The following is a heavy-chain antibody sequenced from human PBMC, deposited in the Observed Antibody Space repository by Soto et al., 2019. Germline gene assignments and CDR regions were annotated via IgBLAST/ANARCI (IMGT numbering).Heavy chain of an antibody. J-gene: IGHJ2*01. CDR3: ARRAAYSTGWADWYLDL. CDR1: SDSMNDYY. Sequence: QVRLQESGPGLVKPSETLSLTCTVPSDSMNDYYWTWIRQPPGKGLEWIGYSGSANHNPSLRSRVTISLDTSKNLFSRNLTSVTAADTAIYYCARRAAYSTGWADWYLDLWGRGTLVTVSA. V-gene: IGHV4-59*08. D-gene: IGHD6-19*01. CDR2: SGSA.